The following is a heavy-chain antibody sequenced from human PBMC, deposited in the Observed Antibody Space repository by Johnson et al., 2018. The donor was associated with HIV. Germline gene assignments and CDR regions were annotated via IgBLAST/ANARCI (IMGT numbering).Heavy chain of an antibody. J-gene: IGHJ3*02. CDR3: AKEGRDCTGCVCYSLAFDI. V-gene: IGHV3-30*04. Sequence: QVQLVESGGGVVQPGRSLRLSCAASRFTFSSYAMHWVRQAPGKGLEWVAVISYDGSNKYYADSLKGRFTISRDNSKNTLYLQMNSLRAEDTAVYYCAKEGRDCTGCVCYSLAFDIWGQGTMVTVSS. D-gene: IGHD2-8*02. CDR2: ISYDGSNK. CDR1: RFTFSSYA.